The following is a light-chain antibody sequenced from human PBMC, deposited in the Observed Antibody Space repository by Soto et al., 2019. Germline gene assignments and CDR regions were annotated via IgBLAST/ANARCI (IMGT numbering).Light chain of an antibody. CDR3: QTWASGIVV. Sequence: QLVLTQSPSASASLGASVKLTCTLSGGHSTYAIAWHQQQPEKGPRYLMRLNSDGSHNKGDGIPDRFSGSISGAERYLTISRLHSEDDPDYYCQTWASGIVVFGGGTKLTVL. CDR2: LNSDGSH. CDR1: GGHSTYA. V-gene: IGLV4-69*01. J-gene: IGLJ2*01.